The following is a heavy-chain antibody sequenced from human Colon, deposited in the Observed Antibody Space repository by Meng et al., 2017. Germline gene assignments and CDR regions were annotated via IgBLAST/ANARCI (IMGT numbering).Heavy chain of an antibody. Sequence: GESLKISCAASGSTFNTHDVSWVRQAPGKGLEWLSSISVGNTYYAGSVKGRFTISRDNSKTTLSLQMNSLRVEDTAVYYCAKRDYGSGFHWGQGTLVTVSS. V-gene: IGHV3-23*01. CDR2: ISVGNT. D-gene: IGHD3-10*01. CDR1: GSTFNTHD. J-gene: IGHJ1*01. CDR3: AKRDYGSGFH.